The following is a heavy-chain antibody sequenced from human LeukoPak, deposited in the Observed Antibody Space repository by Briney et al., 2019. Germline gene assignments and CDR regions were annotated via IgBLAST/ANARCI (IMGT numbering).Heavy chain of an antibody. CDR2: ISGSGGST. CDR1: GFTFSSYE. J-gene: IGHJ4*02. CDR3: AKVLGYSYGPNDY. V-gene: IGHV3-23*01. D-gene: IGHD5-18*01. Sequence: GGSLRLSCAASGFTFSSYEMNWVRQAPGKGLEWVSAISGSGGSTYYADSVKGRFTISRDNSKNTLYLQMNSLRAEDTAVYYCAKVLGYSYGPNDYWGQGTLVTVSS.